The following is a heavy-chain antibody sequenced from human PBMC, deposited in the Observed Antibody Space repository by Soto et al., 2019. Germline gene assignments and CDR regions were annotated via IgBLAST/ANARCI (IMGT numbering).Heavy chain of an antibody. CDR1: GFTFSSYW. J-gene: IGHJ5*01. D-gene: IGHD3-3*02. CDR3: AKSAVLAAAPGWFDS. V-gene: IGHV3-74*01. CDR2: INIDGSST. Sequence: GRSLRLSCAASGFTFSSYWMHWVRQAPGKGLLWVSRINIDGSSTSYADSVKGRFTISXXXSXXTXXLXXNXXRVXDTAVYYCAKSAVLAAAPGWFDSWGQGIQVTVSS.